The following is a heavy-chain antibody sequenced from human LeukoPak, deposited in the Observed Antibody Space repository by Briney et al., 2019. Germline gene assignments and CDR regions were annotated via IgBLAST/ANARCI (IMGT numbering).Heavy chain of an antibody. CDR3: ARGPPAVATIGLYYYYMDV. V-gene: IGHV4-38-2*02. CDR1: GYSISSGYY. D-gene: IGHD5-12*01. J-gene: IGHJ6*03. CDR2: IYHSGST. Sequence: SETLSLTCTVSGYSISSGYYWGWIRQPPGKGLEWIGSIYHSGSTYYNPSLKSRVTISVDTSKNQFSLKLSSVTAADTAVYYCARGPPAVATIGLYYYYMDVWGKGTTVTVSS.